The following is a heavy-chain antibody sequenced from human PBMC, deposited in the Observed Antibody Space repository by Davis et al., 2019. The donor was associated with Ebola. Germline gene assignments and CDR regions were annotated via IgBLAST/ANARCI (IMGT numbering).Heavy chain of an antibody. CDR3: AKDHDSSGWSHDAFDI. CDR2: ISYDGSNK. CDR1: GFTFSSYG. D-gene: IGHD3-22*01. Sequence: GESLKISCAASGFTFSSYGMHWVRQAPGKGLEWVAVISYDGSNKYYADSVKGRFTISRDNSKNTLYLQMNSLRAEDTAVYYCAKDHDSSGWSHDAFDIWGQGAMATVSS. J-gene: IGHJ3*02. V-gene: IGHV3-30*18.